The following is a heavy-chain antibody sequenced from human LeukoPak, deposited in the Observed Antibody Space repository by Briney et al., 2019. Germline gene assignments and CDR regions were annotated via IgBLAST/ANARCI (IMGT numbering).Heavy chain of an antibody. V-gene: IGHV3-30*18. Sequence: GGSLRPSCAASGFTFSSYGIHWVRQAPGKGLEWVAVISYDVSNKYYADSVKGRFTISRDNSKNTLYLQMNSLRAEDTAVYYCAKGSYYYDSSGPFDYWGQGTLVTVSS. D-gene: IGHD3-22*01. CDR3: AKGSYYYDSSGPFDY. CDR2: ISYDVSNK. CDR1: GFTFSSYG. J-gene: IGHJ4*02.